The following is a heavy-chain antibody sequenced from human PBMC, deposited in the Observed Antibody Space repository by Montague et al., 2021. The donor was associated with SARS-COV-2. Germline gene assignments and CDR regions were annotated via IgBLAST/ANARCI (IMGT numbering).Heavy chain of an antibody. CDR3: AREVLAHNWNDCHFDY. V-gene: IGHV3-33*08. CDR2: IWYDGSNK. CDR1: GFTFSSYA. J-gene: IGHJ4*02. D-gene: IGHD1-1*01. Sequence: SLRLSCAASGFTFSSYAMSWVRQAPGKGLEWVAVIWYDGSNKYYADSVKGRFTISRDNSKNTLYLQMNSLRAEGTAVYYCAREVLAHNWNDCHFDYWGQGTLVTVSS.